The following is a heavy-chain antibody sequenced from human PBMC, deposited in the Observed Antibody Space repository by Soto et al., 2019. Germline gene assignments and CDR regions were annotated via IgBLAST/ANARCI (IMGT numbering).Heavy chain of an antibody. CDR3: ARVPITIFGVVTLPYYYYGMDV. Sequence: ASVKVSCKASGYTFTSYGISWVRQAPGQGLEWMGWISAYNGNKNYAQKLQGRVTMTTDTSTSTAYMELRSLRSDDTAVYYCARVPITIFGVVTLPYYYYGMDVWGQGTTITVSS. D-gene: IGHD3-3*01. J-gene: IGHJ6*02. V-gene: IGHV1-18*04. CDR2: ISAYNGNK. CDR1: GYTFTSYG.